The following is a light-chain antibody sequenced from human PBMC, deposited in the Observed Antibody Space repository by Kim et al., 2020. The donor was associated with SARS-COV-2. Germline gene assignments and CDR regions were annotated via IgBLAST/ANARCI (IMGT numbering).Light chain of an antibody. J-gene: IGKJ3*01. CDR3: KQSYITPFT. V-gene: IGKV1-39*01. CDR2: AAS. Sequence: ASVGDRVTITCRTSQSISSHLNWYHQKPGRAPKLLIYAASTLQGGVPSRFSGSGSETDFTLTISSLKPEDFGTYFCKQSYITPFTFGPGTKVDIK. CDR1: QSISSH.